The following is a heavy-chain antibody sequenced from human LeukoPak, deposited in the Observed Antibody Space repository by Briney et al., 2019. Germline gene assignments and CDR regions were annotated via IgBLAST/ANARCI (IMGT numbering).Heavy chain of an antibody. CDR2: ISGSGGST. CDR3: ATCTLNTSCHLAAFDI. J-gene: IGHJ3*02. D-gene: IGHD2-2*01. V-gene: IGHV3-23*01. Sequence: PGGSLRLSCAASGFSSSSYAMTWVRQAPGKGLEWVSIISGSGGSTYYADSVKGRFTISRDISKNPLYLQMNSLRAGDTAVYYCATCTLNTSCHLAAFDIWGQGTMVTVSS. CDR1: GFSSSSYA.